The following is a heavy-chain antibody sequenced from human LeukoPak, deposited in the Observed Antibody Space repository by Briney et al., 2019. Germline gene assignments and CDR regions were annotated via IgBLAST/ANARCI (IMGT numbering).Heavy chain of an antibody. CDR3: ASTHYDFWSVKV. J-gene: IGHJ6*04. V-gene: IGHV4-4*09. CDR1: GGSISSYY. Sequence: SETLSLTCTVSGGSISSYYWSWIRQPPGKGVEWIGYIYTSGSTNYNPSLKSRVTISVDTSKNQFSLKLSSVTAADTAVYYCASTHYDFWSVKVWGKGTTVTVSS. CDR2: IYTSGST. D-gene: IGHD3-3*01.